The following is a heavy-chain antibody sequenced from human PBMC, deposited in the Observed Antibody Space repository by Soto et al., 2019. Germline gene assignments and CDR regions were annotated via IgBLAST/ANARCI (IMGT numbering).Heavy chain of an antibody. V-gene: IGHV1-69*13. CDR2: IIPIFGTA. CDR3: ARDTRGYCISTSCYEDYYYYGMDV. J-gene: IGHJ6*02. D-gene: IGHD2-2*01. Sequence: GASVKVSCKASGGTFSSYAISWVRQAPGQGLEWMGGIIPIFGTANYAQKFQGRVTITADESTSTAYMELSSLRSEDTAVYYCARDTRGYCISTSCYEDYYYYGMDVWGQGTTVTVSS. CDR1: GGTFSSYA.